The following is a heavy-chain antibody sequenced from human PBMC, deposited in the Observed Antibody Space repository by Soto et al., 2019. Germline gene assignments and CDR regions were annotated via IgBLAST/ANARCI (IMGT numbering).Heavy chain of an antibody. V-gene: IGHV3-30*18. D-gene: IGHD5-18*01. CDR2: ISYDGSNK. CDR3: AKGLRYSYGYSDYYYGMDV. Sequence: GGSLRLSCAASGFTFSSYGMHWVRQAPGKGLEWVAVISYDGSNKYYADSVKGRFTISRDNSKNTLYLQMNSLRAEDTAVYYCAKGLRYSYGYSDYYYGMDVWGQGTTVTV. J-gene: IGHJ6*02. CDR1: GFTFSSYG.